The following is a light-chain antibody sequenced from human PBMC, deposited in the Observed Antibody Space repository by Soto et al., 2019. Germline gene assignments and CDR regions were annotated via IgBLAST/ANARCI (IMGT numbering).Light chain of an antibody. V-gene: IGLV8-61*01. CDR3: VLYMGSGVWV. CDR2: NTN. Sequence: QAVVTQEPSFSVSPGRTVTLTCGLSSGSVSTSYYPSRYQQTPGQAPRTLIYNTNTRSSGVPDRFSGSILGNKAALTITGAQADDESDYYCVLYMGSGVWVFGGGTKLTVL. CDR1: SGSVSTSYY. J-gene: IGLJ3*02.